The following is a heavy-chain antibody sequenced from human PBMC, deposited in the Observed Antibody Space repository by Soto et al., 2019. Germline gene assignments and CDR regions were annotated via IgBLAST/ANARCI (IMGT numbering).Heavy chain of an antibody. CDR3: ARDRGGDLKAFDI. CDR2: ISSSSSYI. V-gene: IGHV3-21*01. D-gene: IGHD3-10*01. J-gene: IGHJ3*02. CDR1: GFTFSTYS. Sequence: EVQLVESGGGLVKPGGSLRLSCEASGFTFSTYSMNWVRKAPGKGLEWVSSISSSSSYIYYADSGKGRFNISRDNAKNSLYMQMKSLRAEDTAVYYCARDRGGDLKAFDIWGQGTMITVSS.